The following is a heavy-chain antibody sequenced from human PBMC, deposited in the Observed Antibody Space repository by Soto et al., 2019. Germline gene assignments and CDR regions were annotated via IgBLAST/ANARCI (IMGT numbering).Heavy chain of an antibody. CDR3: AKGYDDYGVFYYYFGMDV. J-gene: IGHJ6*02. CDR2: LSYDGSST. CDR1: GFTFSRYA. V-gene: IGHV3-30*18. Sequence: PGGSLRLSCAASGFTFSRYAMHWVRQAPGKGLEWVALLSYDGSSTYYADSVKGRSTISRDSSKNALYLEVNSLRAEDTAVYYCAKGYDDYGVFYYYFGMDVWGQGTTVTV. D-gene: IGHD4-17*01.